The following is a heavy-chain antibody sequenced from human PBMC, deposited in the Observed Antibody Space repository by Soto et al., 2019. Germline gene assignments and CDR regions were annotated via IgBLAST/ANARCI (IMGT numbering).Heavy chain of an antibody. V-gene: IGHV3-48*02. Sequence: GGSLRLSCAASGFSFSTYTMNWVRQAPGKGLEWVSFITRSSSTILYGSTIYYADSVKGRLTISRDNAKNSLYLQMNSLRDEDTAVYYCARDLDWAFDYWGQGIMVTVSS. CDR1: GFSFSTYT. D-gene: IGHD2-21*01. CDR2: ITRSSSTI. J-gene: IGHJ4*02. CDR3: ARDLDWAFDY.